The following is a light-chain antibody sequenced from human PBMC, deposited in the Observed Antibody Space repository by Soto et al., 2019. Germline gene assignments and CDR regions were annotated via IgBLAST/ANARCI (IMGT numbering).Light chain of an antibody. J-gene: IGKJ1*01. CDR1: QSVTSSY. Sequence: EIVLTQSPGTLSLSPGERATLSCRASQSVTSSYLAWYQQKPGQAPRLLIYVASTRATGIPARFSGSGSGTEFTLTISSLQSEDFAVYYCQQYNNWPRTFGQGTKVDI. V-gene: IGKV3-15*01. CDR3: QQYNNWPRT. CDR2: VAS.